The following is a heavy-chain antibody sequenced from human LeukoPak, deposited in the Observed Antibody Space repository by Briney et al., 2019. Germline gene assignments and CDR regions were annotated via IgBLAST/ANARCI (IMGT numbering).Heavy chain of an antibody. J-gene: IGHJ4*02. V-gene: IGHV1-69*01. CDR3: AAVVPAVMGYFDY. D-gene: IGHD2-2*01. CDR2: IIPIFGTA. Sequence: GASVKVSCKASGGTFSSYALSWVRRAPGQGLEWMGGIIPIFGTANYAQKFQGRVTITADESTSTAYMELSSLRSEDTAVYYCAAVVPAVMGYFDYWGQGTLVTVSS. CDR1: GGTFSSYA.